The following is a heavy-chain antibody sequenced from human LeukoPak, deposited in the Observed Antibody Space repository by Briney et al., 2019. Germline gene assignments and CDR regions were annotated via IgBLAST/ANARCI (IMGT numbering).Heavy chain of an antibody. Sequence: GGSLRLSCAASGFTFSSYSMNWVRQAPGKGLEWVSSISSSSSYIYYADSVKGRFTISRDNAKNSLYLQMNSLRAEDTAVYYCARDTMVRGVIGYWGQGTLATVSS. CDR2: ISSSSSYI. J-gene: IGHJ4*02. CDR1: GFTFSSYS. CDR3: ARDTMVRGVIGY. V-gene: IGHV3-21*01. D-gene: IGHD3-10*01.